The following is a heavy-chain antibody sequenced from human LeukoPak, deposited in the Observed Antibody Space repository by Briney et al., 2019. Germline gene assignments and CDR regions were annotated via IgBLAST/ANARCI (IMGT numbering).Heavy chain of an antibody. J-gene: IGHJ4*02. D-gene: IGHD5-18*01. CDR1: GFTFSSCV. CDR3: FKRHCPTTYCYGFDY. Sequence: PGGSLGLSCATSGFTFSSCVMAWVRQAPGKGLEWVSSISGSGGSAYYVDSVKGRFTISRDNSMNTLYLQMNSLRADDTAVYYCFKRHCPTTYCYGFDYWGQGTPVTVSS. V-gene: IGHV3-23*01. CDR2: ISGSGGSA.